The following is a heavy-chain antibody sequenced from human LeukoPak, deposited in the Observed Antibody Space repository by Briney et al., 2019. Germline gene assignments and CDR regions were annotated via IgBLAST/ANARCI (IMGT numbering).Heavy chain of an antibody. CDR2: IYYSGST. Sequence: SETLSLTCTVSGGSISSSSYYWGWIRQPPGKGLEWIGSIYYSGSTYYNPSLKSRVTISVDTSKNQFSLKLSSVTAADTAVYYCARDLITGTTNWFDPWGQGTLVTVSS. CDR1: GGSISSSSYY. J-gene: IGHJ5*02. CDR3: ARDLITGTTNWFDP. V-gene: IGHV4-39*02. D-gene: IGHD1-7*01.